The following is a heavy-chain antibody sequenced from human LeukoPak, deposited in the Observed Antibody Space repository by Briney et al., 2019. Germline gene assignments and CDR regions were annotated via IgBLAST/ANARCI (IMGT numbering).Heavy chain of an antibody. J-gene: IGHJ4*02. CDR3: AKDLRDGYNYWNYFDY. Sequence: GGSLRLSCAASGFTFSSYAMSWVRQAPGKGLEWVSAISGSGGSTYYADSVKGRFTISRDNSKNTLYLRMSSLRAEDTAVYYCAKDLRDGYNYWNYFDYWGQGTLVTVSS. CDR2: ISGSGGST. V-gene: IGHV3-23*01. CDR1: GFTFSSYA. D-gene: IGHD5-24*01.